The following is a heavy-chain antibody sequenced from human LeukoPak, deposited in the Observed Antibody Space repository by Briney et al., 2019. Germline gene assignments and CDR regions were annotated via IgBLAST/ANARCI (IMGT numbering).Heavy chain of an antibody. CDR3: VKRLNNYFDY. Sequence: GGSLRLSCSASGFIFSSYAMHWVRQAPGEGLEFVSGISSNGGSTYYADSVKARFTMSRDNSKNALYLQMSSLRAEDTAVYYCVKRLNNYFDYWGQGTLVTVSS. CDR2: ISSNGGST. D-gene: IGHD4/OR15-4a*01. J-gene: IGHJ4*02. CDR1: GFIFSSYA. V-gene: IGHV3-64D*06.